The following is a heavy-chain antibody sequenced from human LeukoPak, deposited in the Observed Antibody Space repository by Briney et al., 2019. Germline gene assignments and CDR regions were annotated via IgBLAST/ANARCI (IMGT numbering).Heavy chain of an antibody. J-gene: IGHJ5*02. CDR2: INHSGST. D-gene: IGHD6-19*01. V-gene: IGHV4-34*01. CDR3: ARRGWYNWFDP. CDR1: GGSFSGYY. Sequence: SETLSLTCAVYGGSFSGYYWSWIRQPPGKGLEWIGEINHSGSTNYSPSLKSRVTISVDTSKNQFSLKLSSVTAADTAVYYCARRGWYNWFDPWGQGTLVTVSP.